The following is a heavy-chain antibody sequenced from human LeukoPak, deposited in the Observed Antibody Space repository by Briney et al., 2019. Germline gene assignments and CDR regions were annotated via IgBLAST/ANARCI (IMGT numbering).Heavy chain of an antibody. CDR3: ARGFELLWLDY. CDR1: GYTFTSYY. J-gene: IGHJ4*02. D-gene: IGHD3-10*01. Sequence: GASVKVSCKASGYTFTSYYMHWVRQAPGQGLEWMGIINPSGGSTSYAQKFQGRVTITADESTSTAYMELSSLRSADTAVYYCARGFELLWLDYWGQGTLVTVSS. V-gene: IGHV1-46*01. CDR2: INPSGGST.